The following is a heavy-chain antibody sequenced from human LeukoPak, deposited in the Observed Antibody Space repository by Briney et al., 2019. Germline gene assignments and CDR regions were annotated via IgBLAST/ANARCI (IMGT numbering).Heavy chain of an antibody. CDR1: GGSISSGDYY. V-gene: IGHV4-30-4*08. J-gene: IGHJ4*02. D-gene: IGHD2-2*01. Sequence: SQTLSLTCTVSGGSISSGDYYWSWIRHPPGKGLEWVGSIYYSGSTFYYPSLKSRVTISVDTSKNQFSLKLSSVTAADTAVYYCARESYCSSTSCSTWGVDYWGQGTLVTVSS. CDR2: IYYSGST. CDR3: ARESYCSSTSCSTWGVDY.